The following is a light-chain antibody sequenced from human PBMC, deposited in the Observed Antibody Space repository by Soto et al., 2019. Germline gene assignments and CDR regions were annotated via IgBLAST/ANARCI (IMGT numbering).Light chain of an antibody. CDR2: DDN. J-gene: IGLJ1*01. CDR1: SSNIGGNS. CDR3: GSWDSSMSAYV. V-gene: IGLV1-51*01. Sequence: QSVLTQPPSVSAAPGQKVTISCSGSSSNIGGNSVSWYQQLPGTAPKLLIYDDNKRPSGIPDRFSGSKSGTSATLGITGFQNGDEAGYYCGSWDSSMSAYVFGTVTKVTVL.